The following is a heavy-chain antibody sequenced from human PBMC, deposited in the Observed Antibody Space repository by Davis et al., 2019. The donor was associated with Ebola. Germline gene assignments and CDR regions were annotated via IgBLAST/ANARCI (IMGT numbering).Heavy chain of an antibody. CDR3: AKDVLTSPFHDYAMDV. CDR2: MSSDEGDEYDGRDK. Sequence: PGGSLRLSCSASGFPCSKYGMHWVRRAPGQGLEWVAGMSSDEGDEYDGRDKTCADSVQGRFTISRDNSNNTLYLQMNNLKSDDTAVYYCAKDVLTSPFHDYAMDVWGQGTTVVVSS. V-gene: IGHV3-30*18. D-gene: IGHD4/OR15-4a*01. CDR1: GFPCSKYG. J-gene: IGHJ6*02.